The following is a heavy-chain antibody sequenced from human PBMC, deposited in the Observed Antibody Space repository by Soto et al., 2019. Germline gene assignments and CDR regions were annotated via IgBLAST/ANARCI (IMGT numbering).Heavy chain of an antibody. CDR3: GRGSCSGGGCYGADF. Sequence: EVQLVESGGGLIQPGGSLRLSCAASGFILSNYGMTCVRPAPGKGLGWVSYISRSRGIYYADSVKGRFSISRDDAKNSVYLQMNSLRAEDTAVYYCGRGSCSGGGCYGADFWGQGTLVAVSS. D-gene: IGHD2-15*01. CDR2: ISRSRGI. CDR1: GFILSNYG. J-gene: IGHJ4*02. V-gene: IGHV3-48*01.